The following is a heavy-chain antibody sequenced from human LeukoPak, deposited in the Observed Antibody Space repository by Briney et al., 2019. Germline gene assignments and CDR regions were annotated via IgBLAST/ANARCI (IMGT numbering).Heavy chain of an antibody. CDR3: ARLWFGGY. CDR1: GGTFSSYA. CDR2: IIPIFGTA. J-gene: IGHJ4*02. V-gene: IGHV1-69*05. D-gene: IGHD3-10*01. Sequence: SVKVSCTASGGTFSSYAISWVRQAPGRGLEWMGGIIPIFGTASYAQKFQVRVTMTRDTSTSTVYMELSRLRSEDTAVYYCARLWFGGYWGQGTLVTVSS.